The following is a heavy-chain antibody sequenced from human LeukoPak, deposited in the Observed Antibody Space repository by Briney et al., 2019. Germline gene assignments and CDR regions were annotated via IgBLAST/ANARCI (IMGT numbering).Heavy chain of an antibody. V-gene: IGHV3-53*05. D-gene: IGHD4-17*01. J-gene: IGHJ4*02. Sequence: GGSLRLSCAASGFTVSSNYMSWVRQAPGKGLEWVSVIYSGGSTYYADSVKGRFTISRDNSKNTLYLQMNSLRAEDTAVYYCAKDQHYGDYAGFDYWGQGTLVTVSS. CDR3: AKDQHYGDYAGFDY. CDR1: GFTVSSNY. CDR2: IYSGGST.